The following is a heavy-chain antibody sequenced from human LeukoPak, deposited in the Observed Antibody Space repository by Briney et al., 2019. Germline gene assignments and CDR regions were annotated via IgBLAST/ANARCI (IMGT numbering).Heavy chain of an antibody. J-gene: IGHJ6*02. D-gene: IGHD6-13*01. CDR2: ISRSGSTI. Sequence: GGSLRLSCAASGFTFSSYEMNWVRQAPGKGLEGVSYISRSGSTIYYADSVKGRFTISRDNAKNSLYLQMNSLRAEDTAVYYCARVGPEFAADLYYYYGMDVWGQGTTVTVSS. V-gene: IGHV3-48*03. CDR3: ARVGPEFAADLYYYYGMDV. CDR1: GFTFSSYE.